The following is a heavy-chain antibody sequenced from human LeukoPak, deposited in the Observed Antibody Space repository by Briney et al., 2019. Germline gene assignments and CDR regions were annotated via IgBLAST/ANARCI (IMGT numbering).Heavy chain of an antibody. Sequence: EASVKVSCKTSGYTFSRHGITWVRQAPGQGLEWMGWVSGYNGNTNYAQNVQGRVTMTTDTSTNTAYMELRGLRSDDTAVYYCAKDIHPGLDSGASCCFDYWGQGTPVTVSS. CDR2: VSGYNGNT. J-gene: IGHJ4*02. CDR3: AKDIHPGLDSGASCCFDY. CDR1: GYTFSRHG. D-gene: IGHD3-22*01. V-gene: IGHV1-18*01.